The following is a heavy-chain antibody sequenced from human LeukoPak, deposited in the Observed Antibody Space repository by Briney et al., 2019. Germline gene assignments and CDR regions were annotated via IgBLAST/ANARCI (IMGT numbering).Heavy chain of an antibody. CDR3: ARDYVDDIPMIKDY. CDR1: GYTFTSYH. CDR2: INLSGGST. Sequence: ASVKVSCKASGYTFTSYHMHWVRQAPGQGLEWMGKINLSGGSTTYAQKFQGRVTMTRDTSTSTVYMELSSLRSEDTAVYYCARDYVDDIPMIKDYWGQGTLVTVSS. V-gene: IGHV1-46*01. J-gene: IGHJ4*02. D-gene: IGHD2-8*01.